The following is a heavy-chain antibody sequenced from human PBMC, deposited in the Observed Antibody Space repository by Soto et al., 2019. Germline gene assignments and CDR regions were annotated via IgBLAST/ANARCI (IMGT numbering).Heavy chain of an antibody. V-gene: IGHV4-30-4*01. CDR3: AREIMPLTNDWYFDL. CDR1: GGSISGGVHS. J-gene: IGHJ2*01. CDR2: IFDSGST. Sequence: QVQLQESGPGLVKPSETLSLTCTVSGGSISGGVHSWSWIRQPPGKGLEWIGHIFDSGSTYYNPSLKRRLTITVDTSKNQFSLRVSAVTAAYTAVYYCAREIMPLTNDWYFDLWGRGTLVTVSS. D-gene: IGHD2-8*01.